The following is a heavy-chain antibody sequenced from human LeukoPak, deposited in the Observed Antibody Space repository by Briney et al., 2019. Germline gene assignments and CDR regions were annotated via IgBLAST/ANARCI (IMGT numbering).Heavy chain of an antibody. CDR3: AKDASYYYGSGRGPFDY. CDR2: ISGSGGST. CDR1: GFTFSSYA. V-gene: IGHV3-23*01. J-gene: IGHJ4*02. D-gene: IGHD3-10*01. Sequence: PGGSLRLSCAASGFTFSSYAMGWVRQAPGKGLEWVSAISGSGGSTYYADSVKGRFTISRDNSKNTLYLQMNSLRAEDTAVYYCAKDASYYYGSGRGPFDYWGQGTLVTVSS.